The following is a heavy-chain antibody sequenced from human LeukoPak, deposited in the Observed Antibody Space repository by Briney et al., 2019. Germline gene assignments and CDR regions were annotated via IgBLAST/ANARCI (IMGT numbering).Heavy chain of an antibody. J-gene: IGHJ4*02. D-gene: IGHD3-3*01. Sequence: GGSLRLSCAASGFTFSSYWMHWVRQAPGKGLVWVSRIKSDGSSISHAASVKGRFTISRDNAKNTLYLQMNSLRAEDTAVYYCAKDGGTDYDFWSGYYEGNFDYWGQGTLVTVSS. V-gene: IGHV3-74*01. CDR1: GFTFSSYW. CDR3: AKDGGTDYDFWSGYYEGNFDY. CDR2: IKSDGSSI.